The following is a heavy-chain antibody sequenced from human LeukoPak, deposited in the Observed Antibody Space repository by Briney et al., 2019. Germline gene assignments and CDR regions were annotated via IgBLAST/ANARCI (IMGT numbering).Heavy chain of an antibody. CDR3: ASPYGSSSSAY. V-gene: IGHV3-21*01. CDR2: VSGNSDYI. CDR1: GFTFSVSS. Sequence: PGGSLRLSCAASGFTFSVSSMNWVRRAPGKGLEWVSSVSGNSDYIYYADSVKGRFTISRDNAKESLYLQMNSLRAEDTAVYYCASPYGSSSSAYWGQGTLVTVSS. J-gene: IGHJ4*02. D-gene: IGHD6-6*01.